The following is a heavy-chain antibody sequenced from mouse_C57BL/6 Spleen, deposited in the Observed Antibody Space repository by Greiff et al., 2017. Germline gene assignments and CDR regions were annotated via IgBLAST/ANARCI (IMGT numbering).Heavy chain of an antibody. CDR3: ARVGQLRLNYFDY. CDR2: IDPSDSYT. J-gene: IGHJ2*01. Sequence: QVQLQQPGAELVKPGASVKLSCKASGYTFTSYWMQWVKQRPGQGLEWIGEIDPSDSYTNYNQKFKGKATLTVDTSSSTAYMQLSSLTSEDSAVYYCARVGQLRLNYFDYWGQGTTLTVSS. V-gene: IGHV1-50*01. D-gene: IGHD3-2*02. CDR1: GYTFTSYW.